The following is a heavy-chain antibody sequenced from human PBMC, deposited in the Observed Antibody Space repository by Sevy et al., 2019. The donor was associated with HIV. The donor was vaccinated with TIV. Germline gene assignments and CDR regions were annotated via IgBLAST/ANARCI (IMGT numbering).Heavy chain of an antibody. V-gene: IGHV4-59*01. J-gene: IGHJ6*03. CDR2: IYYSGST. CDR3: ARLYGDYSPYYYYYYMDV. D-gene: IGHD4-17*01. CDR1: GGSISSYY. Sequence: SETLYLTCTVSGGSISSYYWSWIRHPPGKGLEWIGYIYYSGSTNYNPSLKSRVTISVDTSKNQFSLKLSSVTAADTAVYYCARLYGDYSPYYYYYYMDVWGKGTTVTVSS.